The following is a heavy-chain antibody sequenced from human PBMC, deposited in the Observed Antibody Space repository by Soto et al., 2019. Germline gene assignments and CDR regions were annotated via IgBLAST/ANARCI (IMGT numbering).Heavy chain of an antibody. CDR3: ARDRVGGLTEVGFDP. D-gene: IGHD6-19*01. CDR2: IIPIFGTA. Sequence: QVQLVQSGAEVQKPGSSVKVSCKASGGTFSSYAISWVRQAPGQGLEWMGGIIPIFGTANYAQKFQGRVTITAGESTSEAYMELSSLRSEDTAVYYCARDRVGGLTEVGFDPWGQGTLVTVSS. J-gene: IGHJ5*02. V-gene: IGHV1-69*12. CDR1: GGTFSSYA.